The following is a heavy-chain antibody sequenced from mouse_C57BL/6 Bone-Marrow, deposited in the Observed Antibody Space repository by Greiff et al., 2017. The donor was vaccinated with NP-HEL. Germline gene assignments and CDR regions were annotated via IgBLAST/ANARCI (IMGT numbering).Heavy chain of an antibody. J-gene: IGHJ3*01. CDR2: IWSGGST. V-gene: IGHV2-2*01. Sequence: VMLVESGPGLVQPSQSLSITCTVSGFSLTSYGVHWVRQSPGKGLEWLGVIWSGGSTDYNAAFISRLSISKDNSKSQVFFKMNSLQADDTAIYYCAGRFWFAYWGQGTLVTVSA. CDR3: AGRFWFAY. CDR1: GFSLTSYG.